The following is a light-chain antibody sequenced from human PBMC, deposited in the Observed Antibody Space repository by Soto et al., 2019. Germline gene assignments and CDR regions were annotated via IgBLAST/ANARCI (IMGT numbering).Light chain of an antibody. CDR3: AACDDSLSGRV. V-gene: IGLV1-47*01. CDR1: SSNIGSNY. Sequence: QSVLTQPPSASGTPGQRVTISCSGSSSNIGSNYVYWYQQLPGTAPKLIIYRNNQRPSGVPDRFSGSKSGTSASLAISGLRSEDEADYYCAACDDSLSGRVFGGGTQLTV. J-gene: IGLJ3*02. CDR2: RNN.